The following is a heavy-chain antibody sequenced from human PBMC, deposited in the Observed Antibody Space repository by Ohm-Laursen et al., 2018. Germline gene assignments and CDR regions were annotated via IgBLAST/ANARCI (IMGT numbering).Heavy chain of an antibody. V-gene: IGHV4-59*01. Sequence: GTLSLTCTVSGGSISSYYWSWIRQPPGKGLEWIGYISYSGSTNYSPSLKSRVTISVDTSKNQFSLKLSSVTAADTAVYYCAREYYYGSGSYSDYYYYYGMDVWGQGTTVTVSS. D-gene: IGHD3-10*01. CDR2: ISYSGST. CDR1: GGSISSYY. CDR3: AREYYYGSGSYSDYYYYYGMDV. J-gene: IGHJ6*02.